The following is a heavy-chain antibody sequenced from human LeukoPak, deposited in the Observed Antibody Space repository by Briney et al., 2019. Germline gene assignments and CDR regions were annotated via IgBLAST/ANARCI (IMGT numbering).Heavy chain of an antibody. CDR1: GGTFSSYA. J-gene: IGHJ5*02. Sequence: ASVKVSCKASGGTFSSYAISWVRQAPGQGLEWMGGIIPIFGTANYAQKFQGRVTITADESTSTAYMELSSLRSEDTAVYYCARRKTGTTTGEYNWFDPWGQGTLVTVSS. D-gene: IGHD1-7*01. CDR3: ARRKTGTTTGEYNWFDP. V-gene: IGHV1-69*13. CDR2: IIPIFGTA.